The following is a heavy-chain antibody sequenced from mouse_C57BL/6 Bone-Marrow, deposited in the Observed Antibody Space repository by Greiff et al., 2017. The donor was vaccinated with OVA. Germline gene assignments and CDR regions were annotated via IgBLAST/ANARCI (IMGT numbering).Heavy chain of an antibody. V-gene: IGHV5-6*01. CDR3: ASQYYDGSSPHWYFDV. J-gene: IGHJ1*03. Sequence: EVKLVESGGDLVKPGGSLKLSCAASGFTFSSYGMSWVRQTPDKRLEWVATISSGGSYTYYPDSVKGRFTISRDNAKNTLYLQMSSLKSEDTAMYYWASQYYDGSSPHWYFDVWGTGTTVTVSS. D-gene: IGHD1-1*01. CDR2: ISSGGSYT. CDR1: GFTFSSYG.